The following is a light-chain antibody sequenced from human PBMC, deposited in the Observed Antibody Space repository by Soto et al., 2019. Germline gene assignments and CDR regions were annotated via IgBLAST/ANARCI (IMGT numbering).Light chain of an antibody. V-gene: IGKV3-11*01. CDR3: QHRSTWPRA. J-gene: IGKJ5*01. CDR1: QSVGIY. Sequence: EIVLTQSPATLSLSPGERDTLSCRASQSVGIYLGWYQQRPGQAPRLLIYDASKRAAGIPARFSGSGSGTDFTLTINSLEPEDFAVYYCQHRSTWPRAFGQGTRLEIK. CDR2: DAS.